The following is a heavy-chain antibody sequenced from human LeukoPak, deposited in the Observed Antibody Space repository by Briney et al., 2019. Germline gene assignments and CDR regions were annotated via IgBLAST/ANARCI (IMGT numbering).Heavy chain of an antibody. V-gene: IGHV4-59*01. J-gene: IGHJ6*02. D-gene: IGHD1-26*01. Sequence: SETLSLTCSVSDGSINSYYWNWIRRPPGKGLEWIGYIYYNGNTNYSPSLKSRVTMSVDTSKNLFSLKVSPVTAADTAVYYCARGRSNYYGMDVWGQGTTVTVSS. CDR2: IYYNGNT. CDR1: DGSINSYY. CDR3: ARGRSNYYGMDV.